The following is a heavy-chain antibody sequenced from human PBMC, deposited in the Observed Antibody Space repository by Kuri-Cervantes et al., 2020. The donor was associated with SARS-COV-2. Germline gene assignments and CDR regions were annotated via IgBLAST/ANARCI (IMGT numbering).Heavy chain of an antibody. CDR1: GFTFSSYS. CDR3: ARDGGGYYDSSGYYGQLGFDY. J-gene: IGHJ4*02. V-gene: IGHV3-48*02. D-gene: IGHD3-22*01. CDR2: ISSSSSTI. Sequence: LSLTCAASGFTFSSYSMNWVRQAPGKGLEWVSYISSSSSTIYYADPVKGRFTISRDNAKNSLYLQMYSLRDEDTAVYYCARDGGGYYDSSGYYGQLGFDYWGQGTLVTVSS.